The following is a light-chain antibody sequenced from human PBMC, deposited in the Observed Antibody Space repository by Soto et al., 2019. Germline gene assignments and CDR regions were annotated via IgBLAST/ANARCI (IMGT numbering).Light chain of an antibody. CDR1: QSIRGSY. CDR2: GAS. Sequence: VLTQSPATLSLFPGEGATLSCRVSQSIRGSYLSWYQQRPGQAPRLLIYGASTRATGIPARFSGSGRGSGTDFTLTISSLQPEDFAVYYCQQDYNLPLTFGQGTRLEIK. CDR3: QQDYNLPLT. V-gene: IGKV3D-7*01. J-gene: IGKJ5*01.